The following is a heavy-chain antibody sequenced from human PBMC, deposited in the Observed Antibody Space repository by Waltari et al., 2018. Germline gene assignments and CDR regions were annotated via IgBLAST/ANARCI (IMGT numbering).Heavy chain of an antibody. V-gene: IGHV3-21*02. CDR2: ITSGGSYI. J-gene: IGHJ6*02. CDR1: SLTFQDYS. Sequence: EIRLVESGGGLVQPGGSLRLSCTVSSLTFQDYSINRVRQAPGKGLEWVSTITSGGSYIYYADSVEGRFTVSRDDAKKSVYLQMNGLRAEDTALYYCARDGDSTTGSGFAYYYGMDVWGPGTTVTVSS. D-gene: IGHD1-1*01. CDR3: ARDGDSTTGSGFAYYYGMDV.